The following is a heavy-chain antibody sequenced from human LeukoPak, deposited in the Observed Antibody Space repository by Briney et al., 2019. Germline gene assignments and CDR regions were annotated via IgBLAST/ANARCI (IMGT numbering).Heavy chain of an antibody. V-gene: IGHV4-59*08. D-gene: IGHD3-10*01. J-gene: IGHJ4*02. CDR3: ARINYYGSGTVDY. Sequence: PSETLSVTCPVSGGSISSYYWSWIRQPPGKGVEWIGYIYYSGSTNYNPSLTSRVTISVDTSKNQFSLKLSSVSAADTAVYYCARINYYGSGTVDYWGQGTLVTVSS. CDR2: IYYSGST. CDR1: GGSISSYY.